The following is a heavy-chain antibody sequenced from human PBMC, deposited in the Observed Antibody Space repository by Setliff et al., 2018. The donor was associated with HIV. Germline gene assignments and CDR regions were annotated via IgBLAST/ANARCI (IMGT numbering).Heavy chain of an antibody. CDR1: TYTFSSYV. J-gene: IGHJ3*02. Sequence: ASVKVSCKASTYTFSSYVINWVRQAPGQGLEWMGRISVYNGNTIHAQKLQGRVIMTTDTSTSTAYMELRSLRSDDTAMYYCATQRDIVMVPGQGGFDIWAQGTMVTVS. CDR3: ATQRDIVMVPGQGGFDI. CDR2: ISVYNGNT. D-gene: IGHD2-2*01. V-gene: IGHV1-18*01.